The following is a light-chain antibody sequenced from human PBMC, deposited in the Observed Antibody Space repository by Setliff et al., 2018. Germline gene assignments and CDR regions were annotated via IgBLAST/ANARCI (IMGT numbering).Light chain of an antibody. V-gene: IGLV1-40*03. Sequence: QSALTQPLSVSGAPGQRVTISCTGSSSNIGADNDVHWYQQYPGTAPKLLIYGYSVRPSGVPDRFSGSRSGASVSLAITGLQPDDEADYYCQSYDNRLNAYIFGPGTKVTVL. CDR3: QSYDNRLNAYI. CDR2: GYS. CDR1: SSNIGADND. J-gene: IGLJ1*01.